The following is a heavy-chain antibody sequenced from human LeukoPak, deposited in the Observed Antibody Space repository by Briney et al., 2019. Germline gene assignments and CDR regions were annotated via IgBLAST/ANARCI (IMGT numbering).Heavy chain of an antibody. J-gene: IGHJ4*02. D-gene: IGHD5-24*01. V-gene: IGHV6-1*01. Sequence: PSQTLSLTCAISGDSVSSNSAAWSWIRQSPSRGLEWLGRTYYRSQWYNDYAVSVKSRITINPDTSKNQFSLHLNSVTPEDTALYYCAREGDEGYLFDFWGQGTLVTVSS. CDR1: GDSVSSNSAA. CDR2: TYYRSQWYN. CDR3: AREGDEGYLFDF.